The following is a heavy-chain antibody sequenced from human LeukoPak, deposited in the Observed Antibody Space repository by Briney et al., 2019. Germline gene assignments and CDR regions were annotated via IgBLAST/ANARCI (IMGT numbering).Heavy chain of an antibody. Sequence: GGSLRLSCAASGFTFKSYSMNWVRQAPGKGLEWVSSISSSSTYIYYADSVKGRFTISRDNAKNSVYLQMNSLRGDDTAVYYCAREGGYSSPWGQGTLVTVSS. CDR2: ISSSSTYI. V-gene: IGHV3-21*01. J-gene: IGHJ5*02. CDR3: AREGGYSSP. CDR1: GFTFKSYS. D-gene: IGHD6-13*01.